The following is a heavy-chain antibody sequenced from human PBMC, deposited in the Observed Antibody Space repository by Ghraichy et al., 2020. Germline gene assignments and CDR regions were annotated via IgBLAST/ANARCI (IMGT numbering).Heavy chain of an antibody. Sequence: GGSLRLSCAASGFTFSSYAMSWVRQAPGKGLEWVSAISGSGGRTYYPDSVKGRFTISRDNSKNTLYLQMNSLRAEDTAVYYCAKDHGSMPLTNGCWGQGTLVTVSS. CDR2: ISGSGGRT. V-gene: IGHV3-23*01. CDR3: AKDHGSMPLTNGC. CDR1: GFTFSSYA. D-gene: IGHD5-24*01. J-gene: IGHJ4*02.